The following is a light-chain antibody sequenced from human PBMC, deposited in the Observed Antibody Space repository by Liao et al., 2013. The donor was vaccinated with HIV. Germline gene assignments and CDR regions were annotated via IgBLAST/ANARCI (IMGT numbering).Light chain of an antibody. CDR3: QVWDSYYNIV. J-gene: IGLJ3*02. CDR1: FLGDKY. Sequence: SYDLTQPPSVSVSPGQTANITCSGDFLGDKYASWYQQRPGQSPVLVIYQDDKRPSGIPERFSGSTSGNTATLTISGTQSIDEADYYCQVWDSYYNIVFGGGTKLAVL. V-gene: IGLV3-1*01. CDR2: QDD.